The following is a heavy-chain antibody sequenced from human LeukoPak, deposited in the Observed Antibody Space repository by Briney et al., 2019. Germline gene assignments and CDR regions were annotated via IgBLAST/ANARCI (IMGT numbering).Heavy chain of an antibody. V-gene: IGHV3-23*01. CDR2: ISGGGGST. Sequence: GGSLRLSCAASGFTFNNYAMSWVRQAPGKGLEWVSTISGGGGSTYYADSVKGRFTISRDNSKNTLYLQMNSLRAEDTAVYYCAKRDYGDYLDWGQGTLVTVSS. CDR1: GFTFNNYA. J-gene: IGHJ4*02. CDR3: AKRDYGDYLD. D-gene: IGHD4-17*01.